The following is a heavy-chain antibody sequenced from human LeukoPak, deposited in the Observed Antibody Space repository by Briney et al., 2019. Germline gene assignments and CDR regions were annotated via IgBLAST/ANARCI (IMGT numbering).Heavy chain of an antibody. D-gene: IGHD6-19*01. CDR3: ARAVAVETFFDY. J-gene: IGHJ4*02. V-gene: IGHV3-33*01. CDR1: GFTFSSYG. CDR2: IWYDGSNK. Sequence: PGGSLRLSCAASGFTFSSYGMHWVRQAPGKGLEWVAVIWYDGSNKYYADSVKGRFTISRDNSKNTLYLQMNSLRAEDTAVYYCARAVAVETFFDYWGQGTLVTVSS.